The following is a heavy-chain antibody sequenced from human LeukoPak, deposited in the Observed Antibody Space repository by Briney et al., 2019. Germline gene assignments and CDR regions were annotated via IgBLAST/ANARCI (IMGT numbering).Heavy chain of an antibody. Sequence: SGPALVKPTQTLTLTCTFSGFSLSTSGMCVSWIRQPPGKALEWLARIDWDDDKHYSTSLKTRLTISKDTSKNQVVLTMINMDPVDTATYYCARSTYYYDSSGYYSFNYYYGMDVWGQGTTVTVSS. V-gene: IGHV2-70*11. CDR2: IDWDDDK. D-gene: IGHD3-22*01. CDR1: GFSLSTSGMC. J-gene: IGHJ6*02. CDR3: ARSTYYYDSSGYYSFNYYYGMDV.